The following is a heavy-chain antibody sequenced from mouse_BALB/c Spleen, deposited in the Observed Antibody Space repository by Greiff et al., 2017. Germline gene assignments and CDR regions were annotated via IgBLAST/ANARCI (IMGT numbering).Heavy chain of an antibody. CDR3: ARGSGNSYFDY. Sequence: EVQLVESGGDLVKPGGSLKLSCAASGFTFSSYGMSWVRQTPDKRLEWVATISSGGSYTYYPDSVKGRFTISRDNAKNTLYLQMSSLKSEDTAMYYCARGSGNSYFDYWGQGTTLTVSS. CDR1: GFTFSSYG. J-gene: IGHJ2*01. D-gene: IGHD1-3*01. CDR2: ISSGGSYT. V-gene: IGHV5-6*01.